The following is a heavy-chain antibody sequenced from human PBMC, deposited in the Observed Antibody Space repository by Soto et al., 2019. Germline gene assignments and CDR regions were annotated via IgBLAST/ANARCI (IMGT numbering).Heavy chain of an antibody. J-gene: IGHJ4*02. CDR2: IYYSGST. CDR3: ARDIDFVFDY. D-gene: IGHD3-3*01. Sequence: PSETLSLTCTVSGGSISSGGYYWSWIRQHPGKGLEWIGYIYYSGSTYYNPSLKSRVTISVDTSKNQFSLKLSSVTAADTAVYYCARDIDFVFDYWGQGTLVTVSS. CDR1: GGSISSGGYY. V-gene: IGHV4-31*03.